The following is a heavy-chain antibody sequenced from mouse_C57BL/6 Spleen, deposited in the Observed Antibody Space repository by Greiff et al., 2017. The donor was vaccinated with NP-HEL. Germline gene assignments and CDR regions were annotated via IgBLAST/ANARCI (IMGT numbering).Heavy chain of an antibody. Sequence: VQLQQSGPELVKPGASVKISCKASGYSFTDYNMNWVKQSHGKGLEWIGVINPNYGTTSYNQKFKGKATLTVDQSSSTAYMQLNSLTSEDSAVYYCARSRYYGSSYWAMDYWGQGTSVTVSS. D-gene: IGHD1-1*01. CDR2: INPNYGTT. CDR1: GYSFTDYN. J-gene: IGHJ4*01. CDR3: ARSRYYGSSYWAMDY. V-gene: IGHV1-39*01.